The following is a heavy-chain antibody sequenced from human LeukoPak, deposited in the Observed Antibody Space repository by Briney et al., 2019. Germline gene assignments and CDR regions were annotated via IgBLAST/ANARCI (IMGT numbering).Heavy chain of an antibody. V-gene: IGHV4-59*01. CDR1: GGSISSYY. J-gene: IGHJ5*02. CDR2: IYYSGST. Sequence: SSETLSLTCTVSGGSISSYYWGWIRQPPGKGLEWIGYIYYSGSTNYNPSLKSRVTISVDTSKNQFSLKLSSVTAADTAVYYCARALSYGDYSNWFDPWGQGTLVTVSS. CDR3: ARALSYGDYSNWFDP. D-gene: IGHD4-17*01.